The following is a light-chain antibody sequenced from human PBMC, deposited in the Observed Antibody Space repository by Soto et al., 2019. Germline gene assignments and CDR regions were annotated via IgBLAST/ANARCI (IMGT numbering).Light chain of an antibody. CDR3: AAWDDSLNVPYV. J-gene: IGLJ1*01. CDR2: SNN. Sequence: QSALTQPPSASGTPGQRVTISCSGSSSNIGSNTVNWYQQLPGTAPKLLIYSNNQRPSGVPDRFSGSKSGTSASLAICGLQSEDEADYYCAAWDDSLNVPYVFGTGTKVTVL. CDR1: SSNIGSNT. V-gene: IGLV1-44*01.